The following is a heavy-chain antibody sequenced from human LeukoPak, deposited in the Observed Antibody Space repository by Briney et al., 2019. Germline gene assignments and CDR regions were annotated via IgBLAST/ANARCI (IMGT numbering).Heavy chain of an antibody. J-gene: IGHJ4*02. Sequence: LSETLSLTCTVSGGSISSYHWNWIRQPPGKGLEWIGYIFSTGSTNYNPSLKSRVTISLDTSKSQFSLRLTSVTAADTAVYYCARRYGSGSYDKFDYWGQGTLVTVSS. CDR2: IFSTGST. V-gene: IGHV4-59*08. D-gene: IGHD3-10*01. CDR1: GGSISSYH. CDR3: ARRYGSGSYDKFDY.